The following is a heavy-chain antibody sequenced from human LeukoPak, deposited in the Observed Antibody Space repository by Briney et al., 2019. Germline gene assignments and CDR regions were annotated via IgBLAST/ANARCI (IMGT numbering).Heavy chain of an antibody. CDR1: GYTFTGYY. V-gene: IGHV1-2*02. CDR3: ARGDRVTMVRGVTPFDY. CDR2: INPNSGGT. Sequence: ASVKVSCKAPGYTFTGYYMHWVRQAPGQGLEWMGWINPNSGGTNYAQKFQGRVTMTRDTSISTAYMELSRLRSDDTAVYYCARGDRVTMVRGVTPFDYWGQGTLVTVSS. J-gene: IGHJ4*02. D-gene: IGHD3-10*01.